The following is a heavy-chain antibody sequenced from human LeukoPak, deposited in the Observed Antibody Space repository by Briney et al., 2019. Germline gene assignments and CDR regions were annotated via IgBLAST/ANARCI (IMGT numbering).Heavy chain of an antibody. Sequence: GGSLRLSCAASGFTFKSYAMNWVRQAPGKGLEWVSVISGGGDTTYYADSVKDRFAISRDNSKNTLYLQMNSLRAEDTALYYCVYCTHDVCSGNGMDVWGQGTTVTVSS. CDR3: VYCTHDVCSGNGMDV. D-gene: IGHD2-8*01. J-gene: IGHJ6*02. V-gene: IGHV3-23*01. CDR1: GFTFKSYA. CDR2: ISGGGDTT.